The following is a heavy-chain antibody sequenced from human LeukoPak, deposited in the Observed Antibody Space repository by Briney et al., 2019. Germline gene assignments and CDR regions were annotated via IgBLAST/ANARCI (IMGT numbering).Heavy chain of an antibody. CDR3: VRQLDY. J-gene: IGHJ4*02. CDR1: GGSISGTSYY. CDR2: LYSSGST. Sequence: ASETLSLTCTVSGGSISGTSYYWVWIRQSPGKGLEWIGNLYSSGSTYYNPSLQSRVTISVDTSKNQYSLTLTSVTAADTAVYYCVRQLDYCGQGILVTVSS. V-gene: IGHV4-39*01.